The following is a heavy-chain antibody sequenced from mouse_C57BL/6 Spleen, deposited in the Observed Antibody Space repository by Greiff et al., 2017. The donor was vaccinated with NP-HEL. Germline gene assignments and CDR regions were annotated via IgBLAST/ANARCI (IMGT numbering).Heavy chain of an antibody. V-gene: IGHV1-26*01. CDR1: GYTFTDYY. Sequence: EVQLQQSGPELVKPGASVKMSCKASGYTFTDYYMNWVKQSHGKSLEWIGDINPNNGGTSYNQKFKGKATLTVDKSSSTAYMELRSLTSEDSAVYYCARDTTEDYWGQGTTLTVSS. CDR2: INPNNGGT. CDR3: ARDTTEDY. J-gene: IGHJ2*01. D-gene: IGHD1-1*01.